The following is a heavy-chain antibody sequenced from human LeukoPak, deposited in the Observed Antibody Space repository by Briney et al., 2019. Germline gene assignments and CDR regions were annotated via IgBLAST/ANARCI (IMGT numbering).Heavy chain of an antibody. CDR3: ARDRIAVAGILDY. CDR1: GYSINNGFY. V-gene: IGHV4-38-2*02. J-gene: IGHJ4*02. CDR2: IHYSGNT. Sequence: SETLSLTCTVSGYSINNGFYWGWIRQPPGKGLEWIGTIHYSGNTDYNPSLKSRVTISGDTSKNQFSLKLSSVTAADTAVYYCARDRIAVAGILDYWGQGTLVTVSS. D-gene: IGHD6-19*01.